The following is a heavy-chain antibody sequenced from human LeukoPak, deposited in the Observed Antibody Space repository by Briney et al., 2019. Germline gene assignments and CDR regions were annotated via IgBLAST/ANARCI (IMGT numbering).Heavy chain of an antibody. V-gene: IGHV3-30-3*01. J-gene: IGHJ4*02. Sequence: PGGSLRLSCAASGFTFDDYAMHWVRQAPGKGLEWVAVISYDGSNKYYADSVKGRFTISRDNSKNTLYLQMNSLRAEDTAVYYCARDGAPSGSYVGGFDYWGQGTLVTVSS. CDR2: ISYDGSNK. CDR3: ARDGAPSGSYVGGFDY. CDR1: GFTFDDYA. D-gene: IGHD1-26*01.